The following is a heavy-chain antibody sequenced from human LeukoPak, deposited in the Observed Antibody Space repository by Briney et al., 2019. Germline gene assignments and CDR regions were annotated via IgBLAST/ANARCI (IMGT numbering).Heavy chain of an antibody. CDR1: GFTFSSYA. CDR3: ARGGAYNIY. Sequence: GGSLRLSCAASGFTFSSYAMNWVRQAPGKGLEWVSAISGGGGTTYYADSVKGRFTISRDNSKNTLFLQMNSLRAEDTAVYYCARGGAYNIYWGQGTLVIVSS. CDR2: ISGGGGTT. D-gene: IGHD1-14*01. V-gene: IGHV3-23*01. J-gene: IGHJ4*02.